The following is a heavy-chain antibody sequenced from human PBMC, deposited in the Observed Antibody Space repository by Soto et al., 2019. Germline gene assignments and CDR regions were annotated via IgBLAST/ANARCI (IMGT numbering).Heavy chain of an antibody. J-gene: IGHJ3*02. Sequence: GGSLRLSCAAPGFTFSSYGMHWVRQAPGKGLEWVAVISYDGSNKYYADSVKGRFTISRDNSKNTLYLQMNSLRAEDTAVYYCRGLRELWPDAFDIWGQGTMVTVSS. CDR3: RGLRELWPDAFDI. V-gene: IGHV3-30*03. CDR2: ISYDGSNK. D-gene: IGHD5-18*01. CDR1: GFTFSSYG.